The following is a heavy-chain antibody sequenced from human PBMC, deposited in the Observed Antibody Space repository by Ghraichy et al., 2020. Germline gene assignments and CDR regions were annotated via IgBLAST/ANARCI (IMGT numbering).Heavy chain of an antibody. CDR2: MYYSGST. CDR3: ARGSPDVVTGHYTSAYWYFDL. CDR1: GGSINGFY. J-gene: IGHJ2*01. Sequence: SETLSLTCAVSGGSINGFYWTWIRQPPGKGLEWIGYMYYSGSTNYSPSLKSRVAMSLDTSNNQFSLKLNSVTAEDTAVYYCARGSPDVVTGHYTSAYWYFDLWGRGTLVSVSS. V-gene: IGHV4-59*01. D-gene: IGHD3-9*01.